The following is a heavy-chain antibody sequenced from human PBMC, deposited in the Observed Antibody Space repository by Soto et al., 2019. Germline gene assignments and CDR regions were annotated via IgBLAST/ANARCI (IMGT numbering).Heavy chain of an antibody. CDR1: GFIFSSYG. J-gene: IGHJ6*02. Sequence: QVQLVESGGGVVQPGRSLRLSCAASGFIFSSYGMHWVRQAPGKGLEWVAVISYDGINKNHADSVKGRFTISRDNSKNTLHLQMNSLRAEDTAGYYCAKDQSGYDHYAMDVWGQGTAGTVSS. CDR3: AKDQSGYDHYAMDV. CDR2: ISYDGINK. V-gene: IGHV3-30*18. D-gene: IGHD3-3*01.